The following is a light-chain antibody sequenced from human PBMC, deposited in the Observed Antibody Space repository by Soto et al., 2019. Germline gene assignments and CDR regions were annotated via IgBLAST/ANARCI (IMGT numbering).Light chain of an antibody. J-gene: IGLJ1*01. CDR2: DNS. CDR1: SSNIGNNF. Sequence: QSVLTQPPSVSAAPGQKVTISCSGSSSNIGNNFVSWYQQLPGTAPKLLIYDNSKRPSGIPDRFSGSKSGTSATLGITALQTGDEAEYYCGTWDSSLSDTYVFGTGTKLTVL. CDR3: GTWDSSLSDTYV. V-gene: IGLV1-51*01.